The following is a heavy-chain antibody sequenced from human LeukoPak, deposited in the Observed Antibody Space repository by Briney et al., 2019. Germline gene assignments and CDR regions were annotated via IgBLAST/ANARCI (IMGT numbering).Heavy chain of an antibody. Sequence: SETLSLTCAVYGGSFSGYYWSWIRQPPGKGLEWIGEINHSGSTSYNPSLKSRVTISGDTSKNQFSLKLSSVTAADTAVYYCVRIDYYYYDMDVWGQGTTVTVS. J-gene: IGHJ6*02. CDR1: GGSFSGYY. V-gene: IGHV4-34*01. CDR2: INHSGST. CDR3: VRIDYYYYDMDV.